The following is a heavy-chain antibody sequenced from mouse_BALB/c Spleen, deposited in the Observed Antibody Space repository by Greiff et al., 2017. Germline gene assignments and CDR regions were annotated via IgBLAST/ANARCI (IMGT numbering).Heavy chain of an antibody. D-gene: IGHD1-1*01. Sequence: QVQLQQPGAELVKPGASVKLSCKASGYTFTSYWMHWVKQRPGQGLEWIGEINPSNGRTNYNEKFKSKATLTVDKSSSTAYMQLSSLTSEDSAVYYCASHYYGSSYAMDYWGQGTSVTVSS. CDR1: GYTFTSYW. V-gene: IGHV1S81*02. J-gene: IGHJ4*01. CDR2: INPSNGRT. CDR3: ASHYYGSSYAMDY.